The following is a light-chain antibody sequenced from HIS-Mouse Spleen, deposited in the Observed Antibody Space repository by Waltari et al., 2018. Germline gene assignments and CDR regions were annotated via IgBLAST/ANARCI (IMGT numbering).Light chain of an antibody. Sequence: QSVLTQPPSASGTPGQRVTISCSGSSSNIGSNYVYWYQQLPGTAPKLLIYRNNQRPSGVPARFSGSKSGNTASLTISGLQAEDEADYYCCSYAGSSTLVFGGGTKLTVL. CDR1: SSNIGSNY. V-gene: IGLV1-47*01. CDR2: RNN. J-gene: IGLJ3*02. CDR3: CSYAGSSTLV.